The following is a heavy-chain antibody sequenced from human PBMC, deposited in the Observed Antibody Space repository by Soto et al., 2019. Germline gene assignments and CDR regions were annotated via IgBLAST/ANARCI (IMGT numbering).Heavy chain of an antibody. D-gene: IGHD3-9*01. CDR1: GYTFTSYG. J-gene: IGHJ5*02. CDR2: ISAYNGNT. CDR3: AREVGLNYDILTGYYIGNWFDP. Sequence: GASVKVSCKASGYTFTSYGISWVRQAPGQGLEWMGWISAYNGNTNYAQKLQGRVTMTTDTSTSTAYMELRSLRSDDTAVYYCAREVGLNYDILTGYYIGNWFDPWGQGTLVTVSS. V-gene: IGHV1-18*01.